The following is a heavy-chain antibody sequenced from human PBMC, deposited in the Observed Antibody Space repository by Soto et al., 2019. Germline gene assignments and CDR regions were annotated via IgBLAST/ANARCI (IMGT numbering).Heavy chain of an antibody. Sequence: SETQSLTCAVSGGSISSGGYSWSWIRQPPGKGLEWIGYIYHSGSTYYNPSLKSRVTISVDRSKNQFSLKLSSVTAADTAVYYCARGPNWFDPWGQGTLVTVSS. CDR3: ARGPNWFDP. J-gene: IGHJ5*02. V-gene: IGHV4-30-2*01. CDR2: IYHSGST. CDR1: GGSISSGGYS.